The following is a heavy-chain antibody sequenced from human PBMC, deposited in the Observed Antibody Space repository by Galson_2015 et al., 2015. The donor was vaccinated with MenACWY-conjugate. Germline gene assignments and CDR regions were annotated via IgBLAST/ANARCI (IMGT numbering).Heavy chain of an antibody. CDR1: GFTFSNAW. CDR2: IKSKTDGGTT. J-gene: IGHJ4*02. D-gene: IGHD2-2*01. CDR3: TTAVRTSCSSWTFCPNY. Sequence: SLRVSCAASGFTFSNAWMNWVRQAPGKGLEWVGRIKSKTDGGTTDYAAPVKGRFTISRDDSKNTLYLQMNSLKTEDTAVYYCTTAVRTSCSSWTFCPNYWGQETLVTVSS. V-gene: IGHV3-15*07.